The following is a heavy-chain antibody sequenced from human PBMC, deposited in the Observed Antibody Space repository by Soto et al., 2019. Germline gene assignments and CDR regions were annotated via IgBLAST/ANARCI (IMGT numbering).Heavy chain of an antibody. J-gene: IGHJ4*02. D-gene: IGHD3-3*01. CDR3: AKAGEIFGLVIFAYLDF. CDR1: GFTFSSYA. CDR2: ISNDGSKT. V-gene: IGHV3-30*18. Sequence: PVGSLRLSCAASGFTFSSYALHWVRQAPGKGLEWVALISNDGSKTFYADSVKGRFTISRDTAKNTLFLQMNSLTTEDTAVYFCAKAGEIFGLVIFAYLDFWGQGTLVTVSS.